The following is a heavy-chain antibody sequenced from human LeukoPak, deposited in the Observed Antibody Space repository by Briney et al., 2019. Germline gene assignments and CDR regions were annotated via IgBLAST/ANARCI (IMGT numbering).Heavy chain of an antibody. CDR1: GFTVSSKD. V-gene: IGHV3-53*01. D-gene: IGHD6-19*01. J-gene: IGHJ4*02. CDR2: IYSGGDT. CDR3: ARDPGSGWGFDY. Sequence: GGSLRLSCAASGFTVSSKDMSWVRQTPGKGLEWVSVIYSGGDTDYADSVKGRFTVSRDNSKNTLYLQMNSLRAEDTAVYYCARDPGSGWGFDYWGQGTLVTVSS.